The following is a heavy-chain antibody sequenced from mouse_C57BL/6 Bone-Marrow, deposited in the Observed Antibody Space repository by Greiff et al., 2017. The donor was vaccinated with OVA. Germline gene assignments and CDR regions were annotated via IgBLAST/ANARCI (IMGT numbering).Heavy chain of an antibody. CDR2: ISNGGGST. D-gene: IGHD1-1*01. Sequence: EVQVVESGGGLVQPGGSLKLSCAASGFTFSDYYMYWVRQTPEKRLEWVAYISNGGGSTYYPDTVKGRFTISRDNAKNTLYLQMSRLKSEDTAMYYCARHYYYGTKSFYAMDYWGQGTSVTVSS. J-gene: IGHJ4*01. CDR3: ARHYYYGTKSFYAMDY. V-gene: IGHV5-12*01. CDR1: GFTFSDYY.